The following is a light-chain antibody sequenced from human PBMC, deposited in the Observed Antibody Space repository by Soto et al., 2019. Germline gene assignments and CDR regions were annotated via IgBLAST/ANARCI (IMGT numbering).Light chain of an antibody. CDR1: QSVNSY. CDR2: DAS. CDR3: QQRSNWIT. Sequence: EIVLTQSPATLSLSPGERATLSCRASQSVNSYLAWYQHKPGQSPRLLIYDASIRATGIPARFIGSGSGTDFTLTISSLEPDDFSVYYCQQRSNWITFGGGTKVEIK. V-gene: IGKV3-11*01. J-gene: IGKJ4*01.